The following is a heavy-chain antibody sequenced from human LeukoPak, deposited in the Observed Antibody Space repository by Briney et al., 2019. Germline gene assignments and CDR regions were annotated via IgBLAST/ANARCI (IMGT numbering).Heavy chain of an antibody. CDR1: GGSISSYY. Sequence: SETLSLTCTVSGGSISSYYWSWIRQPPGKGLEWIGYIYNNGINNYNPSLRSRVTISIDTSKNQLSLKLNSVTAADTAVYYCAKFRLPGIGLRDWFFDLWGRGALVTVSS. J-gene: IGHJ2*01. V-gene: IGHV4-59*08. D-gene: IGHD3-10*01. CDR2: IYNNGIN. CDR3: AKFRLPGIGLRDWFFDL.